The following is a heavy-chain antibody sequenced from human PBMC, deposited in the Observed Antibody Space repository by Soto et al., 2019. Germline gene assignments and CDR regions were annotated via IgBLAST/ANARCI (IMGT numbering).Heavy chain of an antibody. Sequence: SETLSLTCTVSGGSISSYYWSWIRQPPGKGLEWIGYIYYSGSTNYNPSLKSRVTISVDTSKNQFSLKLSSVTAADTAVYYCARDLQGIAAVNNWFDPWGQGTLVTVSS. D-gene: IGHD6-13*01. V-gene: IGHV4-59*01. CDR3: ARDLQGIAAVNNWFDP. J-gene: IGHJ5*02. CDR1: GGSISSYY. CDR2: IYYSGST.